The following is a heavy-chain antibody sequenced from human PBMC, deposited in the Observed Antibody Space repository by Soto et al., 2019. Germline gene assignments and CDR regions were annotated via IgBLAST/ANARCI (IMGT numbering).Heavy chain of an antibody. CDR3: ARAVVPYYDFWSGYTHYGMDV. J-gene: IGHJ6*02. CDR1: GGSFSGYY. CDR2: IHHSGSN. V-gene: IGHV4-34*01. D-gene: IGHD3-3*01. Sequence: SETLSLTCAVYGGSFSGYYWSWIRQPPGKGLEWIGEIHHSGSNNYNPSLKSRGTISVDTSKNQFSLRLSSVTAADTAVYYCARAVVPYYDFWSGYTHYGMDVWGQGTTVTVSS.